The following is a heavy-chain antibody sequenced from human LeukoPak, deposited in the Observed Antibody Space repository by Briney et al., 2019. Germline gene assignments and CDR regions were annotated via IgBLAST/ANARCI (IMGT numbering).Heavy chain of an antibody. V-gene: IGHV3-23*01. CDR1: GFTFSTYA. CDR2: ISASGGST. Sequence: GGSLRLSCAASGFTFSTYAMHWVRQAPGKGLEWVSGISASGGSTFYADSVKGRFTISKDNSKNTLFLQMNSLRREDMAMYYCAKASDRYYFDYWGQGTPVTVSS. J-gene: IGHJ4*02. D-gene: IGHD2-21*01. CDR3: AKASDRYYFDY.